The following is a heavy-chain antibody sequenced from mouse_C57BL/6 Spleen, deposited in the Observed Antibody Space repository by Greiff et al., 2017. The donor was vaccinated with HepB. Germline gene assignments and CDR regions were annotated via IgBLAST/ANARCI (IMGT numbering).Heavy chain of an antibody. CDR1: GYTFTSYW. CDR2: IHPNSGST. V-gene: IGHV1-64*01. J-gene: IGHJ2*01. CDR3: AREVPVTAVVATPY. D-gene: IGHD1-1*01. Sequence: QVQLQQPGAELVKPGASVKLSCKASGYTFTSYWMHWVKQRPGQGLEWIGMIHPNSGSTNYNEKFKSKATLTVDKSSSTAYMQLSSLTSEDSAVYYCAREVPVTAVVATPYWGQGTTLTVSS.